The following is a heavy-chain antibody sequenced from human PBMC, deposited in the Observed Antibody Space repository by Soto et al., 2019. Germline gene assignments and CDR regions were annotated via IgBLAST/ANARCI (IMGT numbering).Heavy chain of an antibody. D-gene: IGHD2-21*01. CDR2: IIPISETK. CDR3: GMTAEFRDSYYGLDV. J-gene: IGHJ6*02. CDR1: GGTFSTYL. Sequence: QVQLVQSGAEVKKPGSSVKVSCKASGGTFSTYLVSWVRQAPGQGLEWMGGIIPISETKNYAQKFQGRVTITADESTRTAYMELSSLKSEDTAMYYCGMTAEFRDSYYGLDVWGQGTTVTVSS. V-gene: IGHV1-69*12.